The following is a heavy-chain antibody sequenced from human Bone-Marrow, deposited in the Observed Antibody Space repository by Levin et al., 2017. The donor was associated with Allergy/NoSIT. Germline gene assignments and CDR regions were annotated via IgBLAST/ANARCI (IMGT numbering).Heavy chain of an antibody. J-gene: IGHJ6*02. CDR1: GFAFRNYD. Sequence: GGSLRLSCAASGFAFRNYDMFWVRQVTGKGLEWVSRIGTGGDTYYIDSVKGRFTISRENAKNSLYLQMNSLRAGDTALYFCARGDWLMSAMDAWGQGTPVTVSS. CDR2: IGTGGDT. D-gene: IGHD2-21*02. V-gene: IGHV3-13*01. CDR3: ARGDWLMSAMDA.